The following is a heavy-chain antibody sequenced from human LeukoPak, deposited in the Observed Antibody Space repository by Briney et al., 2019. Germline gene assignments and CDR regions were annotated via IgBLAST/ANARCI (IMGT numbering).Heavy chain of an antibody. CDR3: SRYRIVGATPYDF. CDR2: IRSKTYGGTT. J-gene: IGHJ4*02. Sequence: GGSLRLSCTVSGFSFRDYALSWFRQAPGKGLEWVGFIRSKTYGGTTEYAASVKGRLTISTDDSKNIAYLQMNSLKSDDTAMYFCSRYRIVGATPYDFWGQGTLVTVSS. D-gene: IGHD1-26*01. CDR1: GFSFRDYA. V-gene: IGHV3-49*03.